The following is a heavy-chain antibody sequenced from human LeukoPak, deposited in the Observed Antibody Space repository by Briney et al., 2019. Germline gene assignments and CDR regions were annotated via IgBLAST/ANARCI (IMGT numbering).Heavy chain of an antibody. CDR2: ISAYNGNT. J-gene: IGHJ6*03. CDR1: GYTFTSYG. Sequence: ASVKVSCKASGYTFTSYGISWVRQAPGQGLEWMGWISAYNGNTNYAQKLQRRVTMTTDTSTSTAYMELRSLRSEDTAVYYCATDYGDLYRRVIYMDVWGKGTTVTVSS. CDR3: ATDYGDLYRRVIYMDV. V-gene: IGHV1-18*01. D-gene: IGHD4-17*01.